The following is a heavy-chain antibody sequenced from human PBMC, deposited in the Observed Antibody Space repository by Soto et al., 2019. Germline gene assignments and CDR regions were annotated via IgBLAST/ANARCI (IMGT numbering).Heavy chain of an antibody. J-gene: IGHJ3*02. CDR2: ISGSGGST. V-gene: IGHV3-23*01. Sequence: EVQLLESGGGLVQPGGSLRLSCAASGFTFSSYAMSWVRQAPGKGLEWVSAISGSGGSTYYADSVKGRFTISRDNSKNTLYLQMNSLRAEDTAVYYCAKDENRLIAVAALDAFDIWGQGTMVTVSS. CDR3: AKDENRLIAVAALDAFDI. D-gene: IGHD6-19*01. CDR1: GFTFSSYA.